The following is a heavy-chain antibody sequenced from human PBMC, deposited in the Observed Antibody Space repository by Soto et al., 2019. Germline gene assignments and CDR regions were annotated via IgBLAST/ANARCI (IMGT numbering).Heavy chain of an antibody. Sequence: QVQLVQSGAEVKKPGASVKVSCKASGYTFTSYGISWVRQAPGQGLEWMGWISAYNGNTNYAQKLQGRVTMTTDTTTSTAYMELRSLRSDDTAVYYCARDPGYYDSSGYYDGWFDPWGQGTLVTVSS. V-gene: IGHV1-18*04. D-gene: IGHD3-22*01. CDR2: ISAYNGNT. CDR3: ARDPGYYDSSGYYDGWFDP. J-gene: IGHJ5*02. CDR1: GYTFTSYG.